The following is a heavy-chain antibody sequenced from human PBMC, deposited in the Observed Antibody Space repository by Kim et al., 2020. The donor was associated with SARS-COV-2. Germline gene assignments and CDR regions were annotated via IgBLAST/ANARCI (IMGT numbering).Heavy chain of an antibody. V-gene: IGHV4-34*01. Sequence: SETLSLTCAVYGGSFSGYYWSWVRQPPGKGLECIGEITPSGSTSYNPSLKSRVTISRDTSKKQVSLKLTSVTAADTAVYYCARVWDVWGQGTSVTVSS. CDR1: GGSFSGYY. CDR2: ITPSGST. J-gene: IGHJ6*02. CDR3: ARVWDV.